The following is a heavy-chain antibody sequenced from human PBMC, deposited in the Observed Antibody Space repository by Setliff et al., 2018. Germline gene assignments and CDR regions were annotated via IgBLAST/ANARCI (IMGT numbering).Heavy chain of an antibody. J-gene: IGHJ6*03. D-gene: IGHD3-22*01. CDR3: AREAGYYDSSGPVGVPYYYYMDV. CDR2: IYYSGST. CDR1: DGSISSGGYY. V-gene: IGHV4-31*03. Sequence: SETLSLTCTVSDGSISSGGYYWSWIRQHPGKGLEWIGYIYYSGSTYYNPSLKSRVTISVDTSKNQFSLRLSSVTAADTAVYYCAREAGYYDSSGPVGVPYYYYMDVWGKGTTVTVSS.